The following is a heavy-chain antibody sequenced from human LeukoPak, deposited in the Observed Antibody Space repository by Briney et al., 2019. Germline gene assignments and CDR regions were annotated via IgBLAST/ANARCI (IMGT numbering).Heavy chain of an antibody. J-gene: IGHJ4*02. Sequence: ASVKVSCKASGYTFTGYYMHWVRQAPGQGLEWMGWINPNSGGTNYAQKFQGRVTMTRDTSISTAYMELSRLRSDDTAVYYCARGRITMVRGVITDGLCGYWGQGTLVTVSS. D-gene: IGHD3-10*01. CDR1: GYTFTGYY. CDR3: ARGRITMVRGVITDGLCGY. CDR2: INPNSGGT. V-gene: IGHV1-2*02.